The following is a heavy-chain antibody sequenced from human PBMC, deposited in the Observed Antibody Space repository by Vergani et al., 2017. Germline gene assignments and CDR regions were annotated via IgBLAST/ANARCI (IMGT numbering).Heavy chain of an antibody. CDR1: GFTFSSYA. CDR2: ISGSGGST. Sequence: EVQLLESGGGLVQPGGSLRLSCAASGFTFSSYAMSWVRQAPGKGLERVSAISGSGGSTYYADSVKGRFTISRDNSKNTLYLQMNSLRAEDTAVYYCAKDPEGYYDGSNPYYERYYWGQGTLVTVSS. D-gene: IGHD3-22*01. J-gene: IGHJ4*02. V-gene: IGHV3-23*01. CDR3: AKDPEGYYDGSNPYYERYY.